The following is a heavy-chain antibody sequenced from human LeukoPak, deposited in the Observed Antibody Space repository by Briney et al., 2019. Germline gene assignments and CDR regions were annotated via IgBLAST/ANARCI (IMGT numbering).Heavy chain of an antibody. CDR3: ARALNGYFYAFDS. Sequence: PSETLSLTCTVSGGSISSANYYWGWVRQPPGKELEYIGSLYYSGITYYNPSLKSRVTISVDTSKNQFSLKLTSVTAADTAVYYCARALNGYFYAFDSWGQGTLVTVSS. CDR1: GGSISSANYY. D-gene: IGHD2/OR15-2a*01. J-gene: IGHJ4*02. CDR2: LYYSGIT. V-gene: IGHV4-39*02.